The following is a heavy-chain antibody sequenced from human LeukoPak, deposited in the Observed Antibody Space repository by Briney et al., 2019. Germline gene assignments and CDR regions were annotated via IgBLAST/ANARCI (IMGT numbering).Heavy chain of an antibody. V-gene: IGHV4-59*01. CDR3: ARGAIFGVALTYYFDY. J-gene: IGHJ4*02. D-gene: IGHD3-3*01. CDR1: GGSISSYY. Sequence: SETLSLTCTVSGGSISSYYWSWIRQPPGKGLEWIGYIYYSGSTNYNPSLKSRVTISVDTSKNQFSLKLSSVTAADTAVYYCARGAIFGVALTYYFDYWGQGTLVTVSS. CDR2: IYYSGST.